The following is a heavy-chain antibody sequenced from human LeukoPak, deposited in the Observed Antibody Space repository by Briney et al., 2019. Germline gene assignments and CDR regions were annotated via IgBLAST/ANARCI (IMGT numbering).Heavy chain of an antibody. CDR2: IIPILGIA. CDR3: ARGYYDILTGPDDAFDI. Sequence: SVKVSCKASGGTFSSYAISWVRQAPGQGLEWMGRIIPILGIANYAQKFQGRVTITADKSTSTAYMELSSLRSEDTAVYYCARGYYDILTGPDDAFDIWGQGTMVTVSS. V-gene: IGHV1-69*04. CDR1: GGTFSSYA. D-gene: IGHD3-9*01. J-gene: IGHJ3*02.